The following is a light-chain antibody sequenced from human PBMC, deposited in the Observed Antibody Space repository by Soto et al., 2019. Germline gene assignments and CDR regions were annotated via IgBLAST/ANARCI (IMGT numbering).Light chain of an antibody. Sequence: EIVMTQSPATLSVSPGERATLSCRASQSVSSNLAWYQQKPGQAPRLLIYGASTRATGIPARFSGSGSGTEFTPIISSLQSEDLAVYYCQQYNNWPPWTFGQGNKLEI. CDR3: QQYNNWPPWT. V-gene: IGKV3-15*01. J-gene: IGKJ2*02. CDR2: GAS. CDR1: QSVSSN.